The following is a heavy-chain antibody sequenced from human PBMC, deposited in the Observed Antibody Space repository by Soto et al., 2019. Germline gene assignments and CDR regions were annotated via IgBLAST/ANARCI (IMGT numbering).Heavy chain of an antibody. CDR2: ISGSCGST. V-gene: IGHV3-23*01. CDR3: AKGLSGEMYYYDRNGYYIDAFDS. J-gene: IGHJ3*02. Sequence: EVQLLESGGGLVQPGGSLRLSCAASGFTFSSYAMSWVRQAPGKGLEWVSAISGSCGSTYYAASVKGRFTISRDNSNNAMNLQTNSIRAENTAVYYCAKGLSGEMYYYDRNGYYIDAFDSCVHGRMVTVSS. D-gene: IGHD3-22*01. CDR1: GFTFSSYA.